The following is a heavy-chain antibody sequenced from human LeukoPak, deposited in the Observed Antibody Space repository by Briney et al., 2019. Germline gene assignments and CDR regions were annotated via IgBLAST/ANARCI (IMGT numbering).Heavy chain of an antibody. CDR1: GYSFTSYW. D-gene: IGHD1-26*01. CDR3: ARFLTNSGSYPDYFDY. V-gene: IGHV5-51*01. Sequence: GESLKISCKGSGYSFTSYWIGWVRQMPAKGLEWMGIIYPGDSDTRYSPSFQGQVTISADKSISTAYLQWSSLKASDTAMYYCARFLTNSGSYPDYFDYWGQRTLVTVSS. CDR2: IYPGDSDT. J-gene: IGHJ4*02.